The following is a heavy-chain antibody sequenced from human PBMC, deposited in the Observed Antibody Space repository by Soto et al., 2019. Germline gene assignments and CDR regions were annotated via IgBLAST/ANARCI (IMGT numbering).Heavy chain of an antibody. D-gene: IGHD4-17*01. CDR3: ARESRNYGDYDWYFDL. CDR1: GGSISSSSYY. J-gene: IGHJ2*01. Sequence: SETLSLTCTVSGGSISSSSYYWGWIRQPPGKGLEWIGSIYYSGSTYYNPSLKSRVSISVDTSKNQFSLKVISVTAADSAVYYCARESRNYGDYDWYFDLWGRGTLVTVSS. V-gene: IGHV4-39*07. CDR2: IYYSGST.